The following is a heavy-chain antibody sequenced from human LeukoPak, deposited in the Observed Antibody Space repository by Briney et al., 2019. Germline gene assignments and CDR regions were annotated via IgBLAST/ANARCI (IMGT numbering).Heavy chain of an antibody. CDR1: GYTFTSYD. J-gene: IGHJ3*02. CDR3: ASPSYDSSGDGSFDS. Sequence: ASVKVSCKASGYTFTSYDINWVRQATGQGLEWMGWMKPNSGNTGYAQKFQGRVTMTRNTSINTAYMELSSLRSEDTALYYCASPSYDSSGDGSFDSWGQGTMVTVSS. D-gene: IGHD3-22*01. V-gene: IGHV1-8*01. CDR2: MKPNSGNT.